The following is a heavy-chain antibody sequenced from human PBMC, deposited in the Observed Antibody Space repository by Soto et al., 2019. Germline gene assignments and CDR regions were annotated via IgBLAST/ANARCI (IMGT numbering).Heavy chain of an antibody. Sequence: GGSLRLSCAASGFTFSSYSMNWVRQAPGKGLEWVSYISSSSSTIYYADSVKGRFTISRDNAKNSLYLQMNSLRDEDTAVYYCARDRDSSSSGWFDPWGQGTLVTVSS. CDR3: ARDRDSSSSGWFDP. J-gene: IGHJ5*02. CDR2: ISSSSSTI. CDR1: GFTFSSYS. V-gene: IGHV3-48*02. D-gene: IGHD6-6*01.